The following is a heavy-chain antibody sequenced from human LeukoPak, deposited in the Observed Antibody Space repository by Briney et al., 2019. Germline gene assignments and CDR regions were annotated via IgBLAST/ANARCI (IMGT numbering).Heavy chain of an antibody. CDR3: ARARNVVVPAADIELDP. D-gene: IGHD2-2*01. V-gene: IGHV1-69*05. J-gene: IGHJ5*02. CDR1: GGTFSSYA. CDR2: IIPIFGTA. Sequence: SVKVSCKASGGTFSSYAISWVRPAPGQGLEWMGGIIPIFGTANYAQKFQGRVTITTDESTSTAYMELSSLRSEDTAVYYCARARNVVVPAADIELDPWGQGTLVTVSS.